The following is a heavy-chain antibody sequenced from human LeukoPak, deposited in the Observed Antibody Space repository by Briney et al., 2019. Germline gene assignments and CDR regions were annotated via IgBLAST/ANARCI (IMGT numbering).Heavy chain of an antibody. J-gene: IGHJ6*03. CDR1: GYTFTSYG. V-gene: IGHV1-18*01. D-gene: IGHD1-26*01. CDR3: ARDSGSYSGDYYYYMDV. CDR2: ISAYNGNT. Sequence: GASVKVSCKASGYTFTSYGISWVRQAPGQGLAWMGWISAYNGNTNYAQKLQGRVTMTTDTSPSTAYMELRSLRSDDTAVYYCARDSGSYSGDYYYYMDVWGKGTTVTVSS.